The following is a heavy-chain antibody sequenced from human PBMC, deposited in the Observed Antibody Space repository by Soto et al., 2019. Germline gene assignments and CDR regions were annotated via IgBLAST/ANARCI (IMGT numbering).Heavy chain of an antibody. J-gene: IGHJ4*02. CDR1: SGSISTNNW. D-gene: IGHD1-26*01. CDR3: ARERGAGTYQGFDY. V-gene: IGHV4-4*02. CDR2: IHHTEST. Sequence: QVQLQESGPGLVKPSGTLSLTCAVSSGSISTNNWWHWVRQPPGKALEWIGEIHHTESTNYSPSLKSRVIMSVDIFKNQFSLSLTSVTAADTAVYYCARERGAGTYQGFDYWGQGTLVTVSS.